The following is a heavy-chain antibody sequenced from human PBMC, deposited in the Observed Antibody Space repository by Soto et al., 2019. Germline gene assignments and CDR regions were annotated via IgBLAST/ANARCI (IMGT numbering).Heavy chain of an antibody. V-gene: IGHV1-18*01. D-gene: IGHD3-10*01. J-gene: IGHJ4*02. CDR1: GYTFTSYG. CDR2: ISAYNGNT. CDR3: ARGAYYGSGSYYHLDY. Sequence: ASVKVSCKXSGYTFTSYGISWVRQAPGQGLEWMGWISAYNGNTNYAQKLQGRVTMTTDTSTSTAYMELRSLRSDDTAVYYCARGAYYGSGSYYHLDYWGQGTLVTVSS.